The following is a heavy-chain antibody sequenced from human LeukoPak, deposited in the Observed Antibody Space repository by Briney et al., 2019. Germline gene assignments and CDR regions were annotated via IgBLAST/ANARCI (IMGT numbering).Heavy chain of an antibody. CDR1: GFTFSSYA. CDR3: AREALLYYFDY. J-gene: IGHJ4*02. CDR2: ISGSCDST. V-gene: IGHV3-23*01. Sequence: GGSLRLSCAASGFTFSSYAMIWVRRAPGKGLELVAAISGSCDSTYYADSVKGRFTISRDNSKNTLYLQMNSLRAEDTAVYYCAREALLYYFDYWGQGTLVTVSS.